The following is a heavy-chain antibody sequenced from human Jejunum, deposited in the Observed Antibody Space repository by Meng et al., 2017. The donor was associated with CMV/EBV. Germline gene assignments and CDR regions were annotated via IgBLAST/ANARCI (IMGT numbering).Heavy chain of an antibody. CDR1: GAPISNRSYY. Sequence: SGAPISNRSYYWGWIRQPPGEGLEWIGAVYYTGSTYYNPSLKSRLTISGDTSKNQFSLDLSSVSAADTAVYYCVRVSAVAHPPYYFDYWGQGTLVTVSS. J-gene: IGHJ4*02. D-gene: IGHD4-23*01. V-gene: IGHV4-39*07. CDR3: VRVSAVAHPPYYFDY. CDR2: VYYTGST.